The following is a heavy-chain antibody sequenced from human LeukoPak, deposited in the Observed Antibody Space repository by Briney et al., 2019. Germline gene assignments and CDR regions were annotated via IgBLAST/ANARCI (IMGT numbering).Heavy chain of an antibody. V-gene: IGHV4-39*01. D-gene: IGHD4-11*01. CDR3: ARRPNAVTFDY. Sequence: SETLSLTCTVSGGSISSSTFYWGWIRQPPGKGLEWIGSIYESGTTYHNPSLKSRVTISVDTSKNQFSLKLSSVTASDTAVYYCARRPNAVTFDYWGQGTLVTVSS. CDR2: IYESGTT. J-gene: IGHJ4*02. CDR1: GGSISSSTFY.